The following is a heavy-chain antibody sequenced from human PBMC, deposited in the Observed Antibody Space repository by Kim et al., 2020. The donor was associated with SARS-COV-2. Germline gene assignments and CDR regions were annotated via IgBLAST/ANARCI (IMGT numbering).Heavy chain of an antibody. CDR3: ATPRPTYCSGGSCYSWDAFDI. CDR2: INPSGGST. CDR1: GYTFTSYY. V-gene: IGHV1-46*01. J-gene: IGHJ3*02. D-gene: IGHD2-15*01. Sequence: ASVKVSCKASGYTFTSYYMHWVRQAPGQGLEWMGIINPSGGSTSYAQKFQGRVTMTRDTSTSTVYMELSSLRSEDTAVYYCATPRPTYCSGGSCYSWDAFDIWGQGTMVTVSS.